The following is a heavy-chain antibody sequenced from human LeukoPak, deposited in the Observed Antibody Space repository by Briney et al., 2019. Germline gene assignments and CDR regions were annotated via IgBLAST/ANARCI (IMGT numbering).Heavy chain of an antibody. CDR1: GFIFEDNG. Sequence: PGGALRLSCAASGFIFEDNGMSWVRQAPGKGLEWVSGINWNGGTTGYVDSVKGRFTISRDNAKNSLYLQMSSLRAEDTALYYCATHSYYYGSGSYPHYLDYWGQGTLVTVSS. CDR2: INWNGGTT. J-gene: IGHJ4*02. CDR3: ATHSYYYGSGSYPHYLDY. D-gene: IGHD3-10*01. V-gene: IGHV3-20*04.